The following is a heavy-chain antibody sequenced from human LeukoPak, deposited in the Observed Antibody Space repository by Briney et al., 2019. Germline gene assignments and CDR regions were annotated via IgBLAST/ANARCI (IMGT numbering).Heavy chain of an antibody. J-gene: IGHJ4*02. V-gene: IGHV3-23*01. D-gene: IGHD3-10*01. CDR3: AKESGLWFGEPPFGY. CDR2: ISGGGGST. Sequence: GGSLRLSCAASGFTFSRYAMSWVRPAPGKGLEWVSAISGGGGSTYYADSVKGRFTISRDNSKNTLYLQMNSLRAEDTAVYYCAKESGLWFGEPPFGYWGQGTLVTVSS. CDR1: GFTFSRYA.